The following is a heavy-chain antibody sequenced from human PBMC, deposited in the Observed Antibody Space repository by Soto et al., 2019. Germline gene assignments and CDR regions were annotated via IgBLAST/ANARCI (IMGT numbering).Heavy chain of an antibody. Sequence: QVQLVESGGGVVQPGRSLRLSCAGSGFTFNTYGMHWVRQAPGKGLEWVAVMSYDGRKEYYVDPVKGRFTISRENSKNTQYIQMNSLREEDTAVYYCVKDPTAGGTGTYYSYWGQGTLVTVSS. D-gene: IGHD3-10*01. CDR1: GFTFNTYG. CDR2: MSYDGRKE. CDR3: VKDPTAGGTGTYYSY. J-gene: IGHJ4*02. V-gene: IGHV3-30*18.